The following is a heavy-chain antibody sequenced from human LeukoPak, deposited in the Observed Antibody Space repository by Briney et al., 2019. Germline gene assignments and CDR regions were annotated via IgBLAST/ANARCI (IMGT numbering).Heavy chain of an antibody. V-gene: IGHV4-4*02. Sequence: SETLSLTCAVSGGSISSSNWWSWVRQPPGKGLEWIGEIYHSGSTNYNPSLKSRVTISVDKSKNQFSLKLSSVTAADTAVYYCARESGGLGYCSGGSCFHDAFDIWGQGTMVTVSS. CDR2: IYHSGST. D-gene: IGHD2-15*01. CDR1: GGSISSSNW. J-gene: IGHJ3*02. CDR3: ARESGGLGYCSGGSCFHDAFDI.